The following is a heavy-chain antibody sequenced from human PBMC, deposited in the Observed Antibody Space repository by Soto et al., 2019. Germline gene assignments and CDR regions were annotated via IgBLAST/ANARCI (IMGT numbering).Heavy chain of an antibody. CDR2: ISGSGCST. D-gene: IGHD1-26*01. Sequence: EVQLLESGGGLVQPGGSLRLSCAASGFTFSSYPMRWVRQAPGKGLEWVSAISGSGCSTYYAVSVKGRFTIARDNSKNSLYLQINRLRAEDTAVYYCAIRGSGSYYDPWGQGTLVTVSS. J-gene: IGHJ5*02. CDR1: GFTFSSYP. CDR3: AIRGSGSYYDP. V-gene: IGHV3-23*01.